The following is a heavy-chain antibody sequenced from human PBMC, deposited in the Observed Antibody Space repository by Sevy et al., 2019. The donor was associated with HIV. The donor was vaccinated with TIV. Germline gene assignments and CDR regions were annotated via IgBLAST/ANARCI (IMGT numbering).Heavy chain of an antibody. CDR3: ARALNYYDSSDY. Sequence: GGSLRLSCAASGFAFSSYVMHWVGQAPGKGLEWVAVISYDGSNKYYADSVKGRFTISRDHFKNTVYLEMNSLTAEDTAVYYCARALNYYDSSDYWGQGTLVTVSS. CDR2: ISYDGSNK. CDR1: GFAFSSYV. D-gene: IGHD3-22*01. J-gene: IGHJ4*02. V-gene: IGHV3-30*04.